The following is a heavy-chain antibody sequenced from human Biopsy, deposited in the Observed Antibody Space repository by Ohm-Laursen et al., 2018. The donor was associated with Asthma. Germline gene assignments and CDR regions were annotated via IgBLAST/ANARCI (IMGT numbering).Heavy chain of an antibody. CDR1: GDSISSYH. V-gene: IGHV4-59*08. Sequence: SQTLSLTCAVSGDSISSYHWSWIRQPPGKGLEWIGYVFYGGATNYNPSLKSRVTISVDTSKNQFFLRLSSVTAADTAVYYCARHWSGNGWHDTYSWFDPWGQGSQVTVSS. J-gene: IGHJ5*01. D-gene: IGHD1-1*01. CDR3: ARHWSGNGWHDTYSWFDP. CDR2: VFYGGAT.